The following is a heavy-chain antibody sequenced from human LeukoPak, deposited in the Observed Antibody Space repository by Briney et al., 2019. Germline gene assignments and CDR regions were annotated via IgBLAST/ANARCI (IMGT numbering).Heavy chain of an antibody. CDR2: INPKNAGT. V-gene: IGHV1-2*02. CDR1: GYTFTGHY. CDR3: ARTLYIAAVPGGFDY. D-gene: IGHD6-13*01. J-gene: IGHJ4*02. Sequence: GASVKVSCKASGYTFTGHYMHWVRQAPGQGLEWMGWINPKNAGTNFAQRFQGRVTMTGDTSISTVYMELSRLRSDDTALYYCARTLYIAAVPGGFDYWGQGTLVTVSS.